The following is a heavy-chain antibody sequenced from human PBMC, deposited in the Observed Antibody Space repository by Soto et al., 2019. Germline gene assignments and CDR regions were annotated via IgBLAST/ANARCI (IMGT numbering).Heavy chain of an antibody. Sequence: SETLSLTCTVSGGAIISSSYYCVCIRQPPGKGLEWIGSIYYSGSTYYNPSLKSRVTISVDTSKNQFSLKLSSVTAADTAVYYCAIGQWLAPFDYWGQGTLVTVSS. J-gene: IGHJ4*02. CDR2: IYYSGST. D-gene: IGHD6-19*01. CDR3: AIGQWLAPFDY. V-gene: IGHV4-39*01. CDR1: GGAIISSSYY.